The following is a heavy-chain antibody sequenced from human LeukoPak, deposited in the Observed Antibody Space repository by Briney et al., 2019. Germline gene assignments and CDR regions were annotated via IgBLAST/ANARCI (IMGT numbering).Heavy chain of an antibody. Sequence: GGSLRLSCAASGFTFNNYAMHWVRQPPGKGLEWVSGISWNSGDKVYGDSVKGRFTISRDNAKNSLYLQMNSLRTEDTAFYYCAKDGDILTGYLNWGQGTLVTVSS. CDR3: AKDGDILTGYLN. V-gene: IGHV3-9*01. J-gene: IGHJ4*02. D-gene: IGHD3-9*01. CDR2: ISWNSGDK. CDR1: GFTFNNYA.